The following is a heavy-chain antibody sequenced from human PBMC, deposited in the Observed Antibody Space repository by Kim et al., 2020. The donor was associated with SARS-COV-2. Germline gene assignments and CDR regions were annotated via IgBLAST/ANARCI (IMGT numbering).Heavy chain of an antibody. Sequence: YAASVKGRFTITRDKSKNTLYRQMNSVRAEDTAVYYCARTLVLSGYYGMDVWGQGTTVTVSS. D-gene: IGHD3-10*01. V-gene: IGHV3-33*01. J-gene: IGHJ6*02. CDR3: ARTLVLSGYYGMDV.